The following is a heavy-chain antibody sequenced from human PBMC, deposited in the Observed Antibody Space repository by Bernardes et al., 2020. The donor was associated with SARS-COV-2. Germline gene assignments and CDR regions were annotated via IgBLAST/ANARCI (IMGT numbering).Heavy chain of an antibody. CDR3: TRGTCCDGDCSKTPPEV. CDR2: INRDGTRT. Sequence: GGSLRLSCAASGFTVSSCWMHWVRQAPGKGLVWVSRINRDGTRTNYADSVKGRFTISRDNAKNTLYLQMNSLRVEDTAVYYCTRGTCCDGDCSKTPPEVWGQGILVTVSS. CDR1: GFTVSSCW. J-gene: IGHJ4*02. D-gene: IGHD2-21*02. V-gene: IGHV3-74*01.